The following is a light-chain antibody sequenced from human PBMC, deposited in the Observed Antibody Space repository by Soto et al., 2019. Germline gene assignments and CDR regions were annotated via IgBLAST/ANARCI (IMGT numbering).Light chain of an antibody. CDR1: QSFRFNY. CDR3: QHYLSAPWT. CDR2: GAS. J-gene: IGKJ1*01. V-gene: IGKV3-20*01. Sequence: EIVLTQSPGTLSLSPGERATLSCRASQSFRFNYLAWYRQKPGQAPRLLIYGASTRATGIPDRFSGSESGTYFTLTISRLEHDDFAVYYCQHYLSAPWTFGQGTRVEI.